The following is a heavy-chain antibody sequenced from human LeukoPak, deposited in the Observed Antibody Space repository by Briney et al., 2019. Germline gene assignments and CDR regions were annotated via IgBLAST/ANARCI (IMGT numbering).Heavy chain of an antibody. CDR1: GYTFTSYY. CDR3: ARDNSVGDNAWWFDP. V-gene: IGHV1-46*01. Sequence: ASVKVSCKASGYTFTSYYMHWVRQAPGQGLEWMGLINPTGGSTGYAQKLQGRVTMTRDISTSTDYMELSSLRSEDTAIYYCARDNSVGDNAWWFDPWGQGTLVTVSS. J-gene: IGHJ5*02. CDR2: INPTGGST. D-gene: IGHD1-26*01.